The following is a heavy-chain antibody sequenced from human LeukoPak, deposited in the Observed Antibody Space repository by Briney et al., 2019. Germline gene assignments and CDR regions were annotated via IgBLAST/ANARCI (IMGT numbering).Heavy chain of an antibody. CDR3: ARDSSENPSAY. Sequence: SETLSLTCAVYDGSFSGYYWSWIRQPPGKGLEWIGEINHSGSTNYNPSLKSRVTISVDTSKNQFSLKLSSVTAADTAVYYCARDSSENPSAYWGQGTLVTVSS. J-gene: IGHJ4*02. CDR2: INHSGST. CDR1: DGSFSGYY. D-gene: IGHD3-22*01. V-gene: IGHV4-34*01.